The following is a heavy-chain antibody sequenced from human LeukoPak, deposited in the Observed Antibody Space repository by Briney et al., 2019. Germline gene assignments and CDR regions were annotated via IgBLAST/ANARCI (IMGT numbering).Heavy chain of an antibody. Sequence: PSETLSLTCTVSGDSISSNYWSWIRQPPGKGLEWIGYIFYSGSTNYNPSLKSRVTISVDTSKNQFSLKLSSVTAADTAVYYCARGEWDLLFDYWGQGTLVTVSS. V-gene: IGHV4-59*01. CDR2: IFYSGST. CDR1: GDSISSNY. D-gene: IGHD1-26*01. CDR3: ARGEWDLLFDY. J-gene: IGHJ4*02.